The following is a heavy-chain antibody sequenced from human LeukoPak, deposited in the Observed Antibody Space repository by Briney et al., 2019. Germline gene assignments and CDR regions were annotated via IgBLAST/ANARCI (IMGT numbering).Heavy chain of an antibody. CDR2: IIPIFGTA. Sequence: GASVKVSCKASGGTFSSYAISWVRQAPGQGLEWMGGIIPIFGTANYAQKFQGRVTITADKSTSTAYMELSSLRSEDTAVYYCARYDIAALGWYFDYWGQGTLVTVSS. V-gene: IGHV1-69*06. D-gene: IGHD6-6*01. J-gene: IGHJ4*02. CDR1: GGTFSSYA. CDR3: ARYDIAALGWYFDY.